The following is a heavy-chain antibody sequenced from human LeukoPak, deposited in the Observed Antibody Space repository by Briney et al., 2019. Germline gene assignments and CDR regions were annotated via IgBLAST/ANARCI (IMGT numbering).Heavy chain of an antibody. V-gene: IGHV4-34*01. CDR1: GRSFSGYY. CDR3: ARDAGFDI. CDR2: INHSGIT. J-gene: IGHJ3*02. Sequence: PSETLSLTCAVYGRSFSGYYWTWIRQTPGKGLEWIGEINHSGITDYNPSLRSRVTISVDTSKNQFSLKLTSVTAADTAVYYCARDAGFDIWGHGTMVTVSS.